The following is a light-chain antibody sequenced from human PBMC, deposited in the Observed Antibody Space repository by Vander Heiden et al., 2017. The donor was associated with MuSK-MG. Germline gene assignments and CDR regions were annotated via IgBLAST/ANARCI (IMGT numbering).Light chain of an antibody. CDR3: QHRSNWPPT. Sequence: EIVLTQSPATLSLSPGERATLSCRASQSVSSSLTWYQQKPGQAPRLLIDDASNRATGIPARFSSSGSGTDFTLTISSLQSEDFAVYYCQHRSNWPPTFGHGTRLEIK. J-gene: IGKJ5*01. CDR1: QSVSSS. CDR2: DAS. V-gene: IGKV3-11*01.